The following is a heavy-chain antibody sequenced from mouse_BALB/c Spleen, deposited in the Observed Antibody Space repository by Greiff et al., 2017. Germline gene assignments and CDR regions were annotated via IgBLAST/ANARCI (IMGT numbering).Heavy chain of an antibody. Sequence: DVQLQESGGGLVKPGGSLKLSCAASGFTFSDYYMYWVRQTPEKRLEWVATISDGGSYTYYPDSVKGRFTISRDNAKNNLYLQMSSLKSEDTAMYYCARAPYYYGSTPHYFDYWGQGTTLTVSS. CDR1: GFTFSDYY. V-gene: IGHV5-4*02. CDR2: ISDGGSYT. D-gene: IGHD1-1*01. J-gene: IGHJ2*01. CDR3: ARAPYYYGSTPHYFDY.